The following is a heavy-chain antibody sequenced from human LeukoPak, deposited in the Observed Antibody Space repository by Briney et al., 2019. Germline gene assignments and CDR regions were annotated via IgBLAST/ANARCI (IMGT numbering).Heavy chain of an antibody. CDR1: GFTFGDYA. D-gene: IGHD1-26*01. J-gene: IGHJ4*02. Sequence: GGSLRLSCTASGFTFGDYAMSWFRQAPGKGLEWVGFIRSKAYGGTTEYAASVKGRFTISRDDSKSIAYLQMNSLKTEDTAEYYCTRAPWELLRAQYYFDYWGQGTLVTVSS. CDR3: TRAPWELLRAQYYFDY. V-gene: IGHV3-49*03. CDR2: IRSKAYGGTT.